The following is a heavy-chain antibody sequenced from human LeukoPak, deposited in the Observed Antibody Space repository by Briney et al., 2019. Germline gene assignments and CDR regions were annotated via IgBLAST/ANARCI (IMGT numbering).Heavy chain of an antibody. V-gene: IGHV3-23*01. CDR1: GFTFSSYA. CDR3: AKATRGPPGPYDSSGYYEYYFDY. Sequence: PGGSLRLSCAASGFTFSSYAMSWVRQAPGKGLEWVSAISSSGGSTYYADSVKGRFTISRDNSKNTLYLQMNSLRAEDTAVYYCAKATRGPPGPYDSSGYYEYYFDYWGPGTLVTVSS. D-gene: IGHD3-22*01. J-gene: IGHJ4*02. CDR2: ISSSGGST.